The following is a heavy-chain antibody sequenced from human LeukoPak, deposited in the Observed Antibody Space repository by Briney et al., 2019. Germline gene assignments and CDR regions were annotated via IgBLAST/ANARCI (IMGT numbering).Heavy chain of an antibody. V-gene: IGHV3-30*02. J-gene: IGHJ4*02. CDR2: IRYDGSNK. CDR1: GFTFSSYG. Sequence: SGGSLRLSCAASGFTFSSYGTHWVRQAPGKGLEWVAFIRYDGSNKYYADSVKGRFTISRDNSKNTLYLQMNSLRAEDTAVYYCAKPIPVGATKGPFDYWGQGTLVTVSS. D-gene: IGHD1-26*01. CDR3: AKPIPVGATKGPFDY.